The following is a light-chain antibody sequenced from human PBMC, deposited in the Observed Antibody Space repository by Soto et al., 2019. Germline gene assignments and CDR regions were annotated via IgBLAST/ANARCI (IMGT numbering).Light chain of an antibody. CDR1: QSISRY. CDR3: QQSYSTTIT. CDR2: AAS. V-gene: IGKV1-39*01. J-gene: IGKJ5*01. Sequence: DIQMTQSPTSLSASVGYRMTITCLASQSISRYLNWYQQKQGKAPKVLIYAASSLQTGVPSRFSGSVSGTDGSITISSLQQDDGATYYCQQSYSTTITFGQGTRLEIK.